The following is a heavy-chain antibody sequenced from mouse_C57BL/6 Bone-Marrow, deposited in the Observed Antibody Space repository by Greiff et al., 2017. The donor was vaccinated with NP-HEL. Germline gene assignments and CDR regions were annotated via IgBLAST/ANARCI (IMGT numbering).Heavy chain of an antibody. D-gene: IGHD1-1*01. CDR1: GYTFTNYW. CDR2: IYPGGGYT. CDR3: ARSFTTVVSYYFDY. V-gene: IGHV1-63*01. Sequence: QVQLQQSGAELVRPGTSVKMSCKASGYTFTNYWIGWAKQRPGHGLEWIGDIYPGGGYTNYNEKFKGKATLTADKSSSTAYMQCSSLTSEDSAIYYCARSFTTVVSYYFDYWGQGTTLTVSS. J-gene: IGHJ2*01.